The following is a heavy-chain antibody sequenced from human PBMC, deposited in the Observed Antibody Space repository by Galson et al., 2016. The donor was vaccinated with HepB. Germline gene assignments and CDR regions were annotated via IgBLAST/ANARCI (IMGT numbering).Heavy chain of an antibody. CDR2: VNPDSGGT. CDR1: GYTFTDYR. Sequence: SVKVSCKASGYTFTDYRIHWVRLAPGQGLEWMGWVNPDSGGTNYAQKFRAWVTLTRDTSISTVYMELPNLRSDDTAVYYCARRRLSSSGSDVFDIWGQGTMVTVSS. CDR3: ARRRLSSSGSDVFDI. D-gene: IGHD6-13*01. J-gene: IGHJ3*02. V-gene: IGHV1-2*04.